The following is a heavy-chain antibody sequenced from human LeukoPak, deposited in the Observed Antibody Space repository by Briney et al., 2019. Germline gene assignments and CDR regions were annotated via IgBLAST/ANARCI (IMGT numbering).Heavy chain of an antibody. D-gene: IGHD6-13*01. J-gene: IGHJ6*03. CDR3: ARAYSRFYYYYMDV. CDR1: GGSISSGSYY. Sequence: PSETLSLTCTVSGGSISSGSYYWSWIRQPAGKGLEWIGRIYTSGSTNYNPSLKSRVTMSVDTSKNQFSLNLSSVTAADTAVYYCARAYSRFYYYYMDVWGKGTTVTVSS. CDR2: IYTSGST. V-gene: IGHV4-61*02.